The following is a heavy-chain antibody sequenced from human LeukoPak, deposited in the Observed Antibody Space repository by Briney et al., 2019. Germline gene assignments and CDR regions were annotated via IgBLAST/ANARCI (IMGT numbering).Heavy chain of an antibody. Sequence: ASVKVSCKVSGYTLTELSMHWVRQAPGKGLEWMGGFDPEDGETIYAQKFQGRVTMTEDTSTDTAYMELSSLRSEDTAVYYCAREYYDSSGYLKGWYFDLWGRRTLVTVSS. CDR1: GYTLTELS. J-gene: IGHJ2*01. D-gene: IGHD3-22*01. CDR3: AREYYDSSGYLKGWYFDL. CDR2: FDPEDGET. V-gene: IGHV1-24*01.